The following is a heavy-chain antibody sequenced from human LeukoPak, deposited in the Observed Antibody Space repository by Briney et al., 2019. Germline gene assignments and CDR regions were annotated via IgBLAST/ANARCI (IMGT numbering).Heavy chain of an antibody. J-gene: IGHJ6*03. D-gene: IGHD2-15*01. Sequence: ASVKVSCKASGDTFRRFAMSWVRQATGQGLEWMGWMNPNSGNTGYAQKFQGRVTMTRNTSISTAYMELSSLRSEDTAVYYCARGLRYCSGGRCYFSPPYYYYMDVWGKGTTVTISS. V-gene: IGHV1-8*01. CDR3: ARGLRYCSGGRCYFSPPYYYYMDV. CDR2: MNPNSGNT. CDR1: GDTFRRFA.